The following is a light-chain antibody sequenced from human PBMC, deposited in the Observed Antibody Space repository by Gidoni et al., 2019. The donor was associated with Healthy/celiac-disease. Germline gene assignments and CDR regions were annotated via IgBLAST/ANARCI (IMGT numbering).Light chain of an antibody. Sequence: EIVLTQYQAILSLSPGERATLSCRASESVGTYLAWYQQKPGQAPRLVIYDASSSSTSAPARCSSSGSDTDFSPLINNLEPEDVSIYYYQQRNYWPPLTFGPGTKLEIK. CDR1: ESVGTY. J-gene: IGKJ2*01. V-gene: IGKV3-11*01. CDR2: DAS. CDR3: QQRNYWPPLT.